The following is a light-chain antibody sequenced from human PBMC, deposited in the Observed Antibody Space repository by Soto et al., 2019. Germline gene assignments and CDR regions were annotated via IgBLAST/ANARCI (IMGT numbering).Light chain of an antibody. V-gene: IGKV3-11*01. Sequence: EIVLTQSPGTLSLSPGQRATLSCRVSHSVSTYLAWYQQKPGQAPRLLIYDASNRATGIPARFSGSGSGTDFTLTISSLEPEDSAVYYCQQRYDWLTFGGGTKVDIK. J-gene: IGKJ4*01. CDR2: DAS. CDR3: QQRYDWLT. CDR1: HSVSTY.